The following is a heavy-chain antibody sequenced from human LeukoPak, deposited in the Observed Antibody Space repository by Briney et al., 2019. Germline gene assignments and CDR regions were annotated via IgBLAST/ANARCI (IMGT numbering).Heavy chain of an antibody. D-gene: IGHD2-8*01. CDR3: AKYILYHGAFDV. CDR1: GFTLGSYW. Sequence: GGSLRLSCAASGFTLGSYWMAWVRQAPGKELEWVATTKDDGSQKYYVDSVKGRFTISRDNAKNSLDLQMNSLEAEDTAAYYCAKYILYHGAFDVWGQGTMVTVSS. CDR2: TKDDGSQK. V-gene: IGHV3-7*01. J-gene: IGHJ3*01.